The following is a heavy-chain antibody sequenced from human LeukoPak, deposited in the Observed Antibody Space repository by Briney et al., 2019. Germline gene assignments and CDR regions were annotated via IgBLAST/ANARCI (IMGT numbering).Heavy chain of an antibody. CDR1: GYTFSSYA. V-gene: IGHV3-23*01. D-gene: IGHD6-6*01. CDR2: ISGSGGST. Sequence: GGSLRVSCAASGYTFSSYAMSWVRQAPGKGLEWVSAISGSGGSTYYADSVKGRFTISRDNSKNTLYLQMNSLRAEDTAVYYCAGSHSSSPYYYYYMDVWGKGTTVTVSS. CDR3: AGSHSSSPYYYYYMDV. J-gene: IGHJ6*03.